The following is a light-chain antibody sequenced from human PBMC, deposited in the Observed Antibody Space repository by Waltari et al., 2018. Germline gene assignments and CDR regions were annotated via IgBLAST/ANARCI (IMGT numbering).Light chain of an antibody. CDR2: DDS. CDR3: QVWDSSSDHWV. J-gene: IGLJ3*02. V-gene: IGLV3-21*03. Sequence: SYVLTQPPSVSVAPGKTARITCGGNNIGSKSVHWYQQKPGQAPVLVVYDDSDRPSGSPEGVSGTNDGNTATLTISRVEAGDEADYYCQVWDSSSDHWVFGGGTKLTVL. CDR1: NIGSKS.